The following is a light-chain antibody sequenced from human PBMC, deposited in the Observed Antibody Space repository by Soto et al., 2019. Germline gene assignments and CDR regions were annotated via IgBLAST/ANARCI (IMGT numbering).Light chain of an antibody. CDR2: AAS. Sequence: DIHMTQSPSSLSAPFGDRITITLRASQSISRYLNWYQHKPGRAPKLLINAASSLERGVPSRFSGSGSGTYFTLTISSLQPEDLATYYCQQSYTTPLTFGGGTKVDI. CDR1: QSISRY. CDR3: QQSYTTPLT. V-gene: IGKV1-39*01. J-gene: IGKJ4*01.